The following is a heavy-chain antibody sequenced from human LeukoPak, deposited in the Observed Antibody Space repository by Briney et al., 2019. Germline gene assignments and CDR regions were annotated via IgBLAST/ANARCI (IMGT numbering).Heavy chain of an antibody. V-gene: IGHV3-23*01. D-gene: IGHD6-19*01. Sequence: PGGSLRLSCAASGFTFSSYAMSWVRQAPGKGLEWVSAISGSGGSTYYADSVKGRFTISRDNSKNTLYLQMNSLRAEDTAVYYCTTVDGSSGWSDWGQGTLVTVSS. CDR1: GFTFSSYA. CDR2: ISGSGGST. CDR3: TTVDGSSGWSD. J-gene: IGHJ4*02.